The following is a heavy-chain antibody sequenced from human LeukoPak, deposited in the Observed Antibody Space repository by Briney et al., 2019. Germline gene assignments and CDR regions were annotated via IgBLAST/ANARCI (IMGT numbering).Heavy chain of an antibody. Sequence: PGGSLRLSCAASGFTVSSNYMSWVRQAPGKGLEWVSVIYSGGSTYYADSVKGRFTISRDNSKNTLYLQMNSLRAEDTAVYYCARGKLVRFSQDYFDYWGQGTLVTVSS. CDR1: GFTVSSNY. V-gene: IGHV3-53*01. CDR3: ARGKLVRFSQDYFDY. J-gene: IGHJ4*02. CDR2: IYSGGST. D-gene: IGHD3-3*01.